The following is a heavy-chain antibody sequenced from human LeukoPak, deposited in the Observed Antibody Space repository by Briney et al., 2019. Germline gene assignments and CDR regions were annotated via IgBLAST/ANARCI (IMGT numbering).Heavy chain of an antibody. J-gene: IGHJ4*02. Sequence: SETLSLTCTVSGGSISRYYWSWIRQPPGKGLEWIGYIYYSVSTNYDPSLKSRVTISVDTSKNQFSLKLSSVTAADTAVYHCARQGGSAWYGVDYWGQGTLVTVSS. V-gene: IGHV4-59*08. CDR2: IYYSVST. CDR1: GGSISRYY. D-gene: IGHD6-19*01. CDR3: ARQGGSAWYGVDY.